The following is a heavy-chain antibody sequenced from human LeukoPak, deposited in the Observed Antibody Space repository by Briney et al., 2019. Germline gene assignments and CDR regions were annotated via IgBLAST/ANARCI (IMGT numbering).Heavy chain of an antibody. D-gene: IGHD1-26*01. CDR2: VHLNGAT. CDR1: GGSITTTNW. V-gene: IGHV4-4*02. J-gene: IGHJ4*02. CDR3: TRESGAFSPFGF. Sequence: PSETLSLTCAVSGGSITTTNWWSWVRQPPGKGLEWVGEVHLNGATNYNPTLESRFSMSIDKSNNHLSLEVTSVTAADTAIYYCTRESGAFSPFGFWGQGTLATVSS.